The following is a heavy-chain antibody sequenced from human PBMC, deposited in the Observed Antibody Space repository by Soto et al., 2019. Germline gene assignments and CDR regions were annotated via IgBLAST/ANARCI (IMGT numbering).Heavy chain of an antibody. J-gene: IGHJ6*02. V-gene: IGHV3-33*01. Sequence: QVQLVESGGGVVQPGRSLRLSCAASGFTFSSYGMHWVRQAPGKGLEWVAVIWYDGSNKYYADSVTGRFTISRDNSKNTLYLQMNSLRAEDTAVYYCARDGDIVAVVAATGHYYGMDVWGQGTTVTVSS. D-gene: IGHD2-15*01. CDR1: GFTFSSYG. CDR3: ARDGDIVAVVAATGHYYGMDV. CDR2: IWYDGSNK.